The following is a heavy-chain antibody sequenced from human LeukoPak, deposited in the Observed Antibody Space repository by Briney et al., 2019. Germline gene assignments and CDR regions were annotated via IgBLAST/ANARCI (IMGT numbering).Heavy chain of an antibody. CDR1: GFTFSTYG. CDR3: AKDTLGNTYSGYDRGFDY. V-gene: IGHV3-30*18. Sequence: TGGSLRLSCAAPGFTFSTYGMHWVRQAPGKGLEWVAVISYDGSNKYYADSVKGRFSISRDNSKNTLYLQMNSLRAEDTAVYYCAKDTLGNTYSGYDRGFDYWGQGTLVTVSS. D-gene: IGHD5-12*01. J-gene: IGHJ4*02. CDR2: ISYDGSNK.